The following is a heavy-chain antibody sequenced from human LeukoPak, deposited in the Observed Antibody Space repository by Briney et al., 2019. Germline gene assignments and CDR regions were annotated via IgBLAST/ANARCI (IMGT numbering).Heavy chain of an antibody. J-gene: IGHJ4*02. Sequence: SETLSLTCAVSGGSISSSNWWRWVRQPPGKGLEWIGEIYHSGSTNYNPSLKSRVTISVDTSKNQFSLKLSSVTAADTAVYYCAGPSWIQLWSTRLFDYWGQGTLVTVSS. D-gene: IGHD5-18*01. CDR3: AGPSWIQLWSTRLFDY. CDR2: IYHSGST. CDR1: GGSISSSNW. V-gene: IGHV4-4*02.